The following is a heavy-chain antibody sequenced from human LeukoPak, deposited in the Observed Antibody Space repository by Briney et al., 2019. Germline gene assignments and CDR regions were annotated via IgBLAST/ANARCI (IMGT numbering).Heavy chain of an antibody. V-gene: IGHV3-30-3*01. CDR1: GFTFSSYA. J-gene: IGHJ4*02. D-gene: IGHD3-3*01. CDR2: ISYDGSNK. CDR3: ARDADHVLRFLEWLNNFDY. Sequence: GGSLRLSCAASGFTFSSYAMHWVRQAPGKGLEWVAVISYDGSNKYYAGSVKGRFTISRDNSKNTLYLQMNSLRAEDTAVYYCARDADHVLRFLEWLNNFDYWGQGTLVTVSS.